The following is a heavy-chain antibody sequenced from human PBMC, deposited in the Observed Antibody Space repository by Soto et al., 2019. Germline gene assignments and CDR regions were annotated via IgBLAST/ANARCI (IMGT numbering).Heavy chain of an antibody. Sequence: GASVKVSCKASGYTFTSYAMHWVRKAPGQRLEWMGWINAGNGNTKYSQKFQGRVTITRDTSARTAYMELSSLRSEDTAVYYCASSFTVPVVIGYWGKGTLVTVSS. V-gene: IGHV1-3*01. D-gene: IGHD2-2*02. CDR3: ASSFTVPVVIGY. CDR1: GYTFTSYA. CDR2: INAGNGNT. J-gene: IGHJ4*02.